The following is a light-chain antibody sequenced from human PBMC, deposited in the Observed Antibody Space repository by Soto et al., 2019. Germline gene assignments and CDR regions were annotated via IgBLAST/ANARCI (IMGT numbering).Light chain of an antibody. CDR2: EVS. V-gene: IGLV2-18*01. CDR1: SSDVGSYNR. Sequence: QSALTQPPLVTGSPGQSVTISCTGTSSDVGSYNRVSWYQQPPGTAPKLMIYEVSNRPSGVPDRFSGSKSGNTASLTISGLQAEDEADYYCSLYTSSSTFVFGTGTKVTVL. J-gene: IGLJ1*01. CDR3: SLYTSSSTFV.